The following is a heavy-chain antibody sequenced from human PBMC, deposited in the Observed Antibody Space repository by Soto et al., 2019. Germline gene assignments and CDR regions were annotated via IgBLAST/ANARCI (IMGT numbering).Heavy chain of an antibody. D-gene: IGHD3-22*01. CDR2: ISRNSGST. V-gene: IGHV3-9*01. CDR3: SKDPYYESSAYLDY. J-gene: IGHJ4*02. CDR1: GFTFDDYA. Sequence: EVQLVESGGGLVQPGRSLRLSCAASGFTFDDYAMHWVRQAPGKGLEWVSGISRNSGSTGYADSVKGRFTISRDNGKNSMYLQMNSLRAEDTAVYYCSKDPYYESSAYLDYWGQGTLVTVSS.